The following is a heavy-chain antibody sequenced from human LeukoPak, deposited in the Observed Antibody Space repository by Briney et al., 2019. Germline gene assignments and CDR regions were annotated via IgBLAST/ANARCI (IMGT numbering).Heavy chain of an antibody. V-gene: IGHV3-23*01. Sequence: GGSLRLSCGVSGLTFRAYAMTWVRQAPGKGLEWVSGISASGGSTYYADSVKGRFTISRDNSKNTLYLQMNSLRAEDTAVYYCTRDPRRLDYWGQGTLVTVSS. CDR3: TRDPRRLDY. CDR2: ISASGGST. CDR1: GLTFRAYA. J-gene: IGHJ4*02.